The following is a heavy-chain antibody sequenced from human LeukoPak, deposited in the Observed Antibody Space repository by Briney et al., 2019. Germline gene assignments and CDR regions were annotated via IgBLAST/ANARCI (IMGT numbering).Heavy chain of an antibody. Sequence: AASVKVSCKASGYTFTGYYMHWVRQAPGQGLEWMGWINPNSGGTNYAQKFQGRVTMTRDTSISTAYMELSRLRSDDTAVYYCARSPLKNGGHYYFDYWGQGTLVTVSS. V-gene: IGHV1-2*02. CDR3: ARSPLKNGGHYYFDY. D-gene: IGHD3-16*01. J-gene: IGHJ4*02. CDR1: GYTFTGYY. CDR2: INPNSGGT.